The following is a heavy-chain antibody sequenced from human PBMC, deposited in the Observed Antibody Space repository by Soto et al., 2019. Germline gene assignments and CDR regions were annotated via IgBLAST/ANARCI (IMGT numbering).Heavy chain of an antibody. CDR1: GFTFSSYE. CDR2: ISSSGSTI. D-gene: IGHD6-6*01. V-gene: IGHV3-48*03. CDR3: ARELIEYSSSPYYYYGMDV. J-gene: IGHJ6*02. Sequence: GGSLRLSCAASGFTFSSYEMNWVRQAPGKGLEWVSYISSSGSTIYYADSVKGRFTISRDNAKNSLYLQMNSLRAEDTAVYNCARELIEYSSSPYYYYGMDVWGQGTTVTVSS.